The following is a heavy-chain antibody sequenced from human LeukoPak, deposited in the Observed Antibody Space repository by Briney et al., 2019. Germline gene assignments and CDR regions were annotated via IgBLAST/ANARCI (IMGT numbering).Heavy chain of an antibody. CDR2: IIPIFGTA. CDR3: ARGGIPATATNYFDY. J-gene: IGHJ4*02. D-gene: IGHD2-15*01. V-gene: IGHV1-69*01. CDR1: GGTFSSYA. Sequence: GSSVKVSCKASGGTFSSYAISWVRQAPGQGLEWMGGIIPIFGTANYAQKFQGRVTITADESTSTAYMELSSLRSEDTAVYYCARGGIPATATNYFDYWGQGTLVTVSS.